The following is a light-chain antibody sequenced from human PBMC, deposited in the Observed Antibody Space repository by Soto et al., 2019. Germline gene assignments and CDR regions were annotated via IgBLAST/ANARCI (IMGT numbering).Light chain of an antibody. CDR3: QQVNNFPLP. CDR1: QAISSW. J-gene: IGKJ3*01. Sequence: DIQMTQSPSSVSASVGDRVTISCRASQAISSWLVWYQQKPGKAPKLLIFAASSLQGGVPSRFSGSGSGTDFSLTISSLQPEDFATYYCQQVNNFPLPFGPGTKVDIK. V-gene: IGKV1D-12*01. CDR2: AAS.